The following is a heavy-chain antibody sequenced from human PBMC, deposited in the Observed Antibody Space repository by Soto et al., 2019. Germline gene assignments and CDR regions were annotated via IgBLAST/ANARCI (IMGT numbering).Heavy chain of an antibody. D-gene: IGHD1-26*01. CDR2: VYFTGRA. CDR3: ARRVIAPVGAIDY. Sequence: SETLSLTCAVSGYSISSGYFWGCIRQPPGKGLEWIGSVYFTGRANYNPSLKSRVTISADTSKNQFSLKLRSVTAADTAVYYCARRVIAPVGAIDYWGQGALVTVSS. CDR1: GYSISSGYF. J-gene: IGHJ4*02. V-gene: IGHV4-38-2*01.